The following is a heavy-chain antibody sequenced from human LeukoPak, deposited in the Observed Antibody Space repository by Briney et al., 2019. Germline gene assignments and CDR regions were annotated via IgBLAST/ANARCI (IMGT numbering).Heavy chain of an antibody. Sequence: GGSLRLSCAASQFTFSAYGMHWVRQAPGKGLEWVAFISHDASIKYYADSVKGRFTISRDNSESTLYLQMNSLRPEDTSLYYCVKALSRNNGWYYFDYWGQGTLVTVSS. J-gene: IGHJ4*02. CDR3: VKALSRNNGWYYFDY. D-gene: IGHD6-19*01. V-gene: IGHV3-30*18. CDR2: ISHDASIK. CDR1: QFTFSAYG.